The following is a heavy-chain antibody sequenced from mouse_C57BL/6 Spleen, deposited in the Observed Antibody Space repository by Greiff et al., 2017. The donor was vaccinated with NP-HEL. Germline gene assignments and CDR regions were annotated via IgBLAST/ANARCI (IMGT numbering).Heavy chain of an antibody. D-gene: IGHD2-13*01. CDR1: GFTFSDYY. CDR2: INYDGSST. V-gene: IGHV5-16*01. CDR3: ARGLEDYAMDY. J-gene: IGHJ4*01. Sequence: EVQLQESEGGLVQPGSSMKLSCTASGFTFSDYYMAWVRQVPEKGLEWVANINYDGSSTYYLDSLKSRFIISRDNAKNILYLQMSSLKSEDTATYYCARGLEDYAMDYWGQGTSVTVSS.